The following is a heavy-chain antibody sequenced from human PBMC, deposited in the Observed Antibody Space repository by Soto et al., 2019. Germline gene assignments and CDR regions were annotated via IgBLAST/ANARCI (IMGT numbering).Heavy chain of an antibody. CDR1: GGTFSSYT. Sequence: QVQLVQSGAEVKKPGSSVKVSCKASGGTFSSYTISWVRQAPGQGLEWMGRIIPILGIANYAQKFQGRVTIIADKSTSTAYMELSSLRSEDTAVYYCATLEYSSSSDVWGKGTTVTVSS. D-gene: IGHD6-6*01. J-gene: IGHJ6*04. CDR2: IIPILGIA. V-gene: IGHV1-69*02. CDR3: ATLEYSSSSDV.